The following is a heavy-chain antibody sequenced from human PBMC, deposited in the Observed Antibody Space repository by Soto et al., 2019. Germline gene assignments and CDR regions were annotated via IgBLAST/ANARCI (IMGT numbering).Heavy chain of an antibody. J-gene: IGHJ4*02. CDR3: AKDLLPVVVAAPFDY. V-gene: IGHV3-30*18. Sequence: QVQLVESGGGVVQPGRSLRLSCAASGFTFSSYGMHWVRQAPGKGLEWVAIISYDGSNKYYADSVKGRFTISRDNSKNTLYLQMNSLRAEDTAVYYCAKDLLPVVVAAPFDYWGQGTLVTVSS. CDR2: ISYDGSNK. D-gene: IGHD2-15*01. CDR1: GFTFSSYG.